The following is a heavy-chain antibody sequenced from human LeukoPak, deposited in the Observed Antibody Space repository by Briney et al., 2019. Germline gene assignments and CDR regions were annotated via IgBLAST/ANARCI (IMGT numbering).Heavy chain of an antibody. V-gene: IGHV1-2*02. CDR3: ARVPGSPKNNFDY. CDR1: GYSFSGYY. CDR2: MYPKSGDT. J-gene: IGHJ4*02. D-gene: IGHD3-10*01. Sequence: GASVKVSCKASGYSFSGYYIQWLRQAPGLGPEWMGWMYPKSGDTSYAQKFQGRVTTTRDTSLSTAYMELNKLTSDDSAIYFCARVPGSPKNNFDYWGQGTLVTVSP.